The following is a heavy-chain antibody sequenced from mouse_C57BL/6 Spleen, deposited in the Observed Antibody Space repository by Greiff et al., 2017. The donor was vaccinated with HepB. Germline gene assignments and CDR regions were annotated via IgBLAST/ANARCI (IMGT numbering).Heavy chain of an antibody. CDR1: GFNIKDDY. CDR3: TTGYYGSSYAMDY. J-gene: IGHJ4*01. CDR2: IDPENGDT. Sequence: EVQLVESGAELVRPGASVKLSCTASGFNIKDDYMHWVKQRPEQGLEWIGWIDPENGDTEYASKFQGKATITADTSSNTAYLQLSSLTSEDTAVYYCTTGYYGSSYAMDYWGQGTSVTVSS. V-gene: IGHV14-4*01. D-gene: IGHD1-1*01.